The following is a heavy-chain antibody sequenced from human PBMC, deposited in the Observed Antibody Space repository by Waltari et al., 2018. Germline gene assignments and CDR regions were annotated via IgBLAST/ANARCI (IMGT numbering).Heavy chain of an antibody. V-gene: IGHV4-34*02. CDR1: GGSFRGYS. D-gene: IGHD3-10*01. CDR2: INHSANT. Sequence: QVQLQQWGAGLLKPSETLSLTCAVYGGSFRGYSWTRIRQPPGKELEWIGQINHSANTSYNPSLKSRVTISVDTSKNQFSLKLTSVTVADTAVYYCARGRGILEYWGQGTLVSVSS. J-gene: IGHJ4*02. CDR3: ARGRGILEY.